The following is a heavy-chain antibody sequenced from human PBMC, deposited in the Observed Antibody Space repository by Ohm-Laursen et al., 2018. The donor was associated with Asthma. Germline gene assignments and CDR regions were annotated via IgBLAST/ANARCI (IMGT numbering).Heavy chain of an antibody. CDR3: ARCWGRGCYSFDY. CDR1: GGTFSSYA. CDR2: IIPTFGTA. Sequence: SVKVSCKASGGTFSSYAVSWVRQAPGQGLEWMGGIIPTFGTANYTQKFQGRVTINADESTNTAYMELHSLRSEDTAVYYCARCWGRGCYSFDYWGQGTLVTVSS. D-gene: IGHD2-15*01. J-gene: IGHJ4*02. V-gene: IGHV1-69*13.